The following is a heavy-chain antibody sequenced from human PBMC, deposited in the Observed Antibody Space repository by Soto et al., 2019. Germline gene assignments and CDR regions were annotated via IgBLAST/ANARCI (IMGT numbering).Heavy chain of an antibody. CDR3: AKTLRYFDWLLGYGMDV. J-gene: IGHJ6*02. D-gene: IGHD3-9*01. V-gene: IGHV4-39*01. CDR2: IYYSGST. Sequence: SETLSLTCTVSGGSISSSSYYWGWIRQPQGKGLEWIGSIYYSGSTYYNPSLKSRVTISVDTSKNQFSLKLSSVTAADTAVYYCAKTLRYFDWLLGYGMDVWGQGTTVTVSS. CDR1: GGSISSSSYY.